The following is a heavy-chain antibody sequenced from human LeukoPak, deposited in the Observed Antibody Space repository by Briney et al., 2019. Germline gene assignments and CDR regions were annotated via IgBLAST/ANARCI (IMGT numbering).Heavy chain of an antibody. D-gene: IGHD3-22*01. Sequence: SETLSLTCTVSGGSISSSSYYWGWIRQPPGKGLEWIGSIYHSGSTYYNPSLKSRVTISVDRSKNQFSLKLSSVTAADTAVYYCAREVYDSSGYYEDYWGQGTLVTVSS. CDR3: AREVYDSSGYYEDY. J-gene: IGHJ4*02. CDR2: IYHSGST. V-gene: IGHV4-39*07. CDR1: GGSISSSSYY.